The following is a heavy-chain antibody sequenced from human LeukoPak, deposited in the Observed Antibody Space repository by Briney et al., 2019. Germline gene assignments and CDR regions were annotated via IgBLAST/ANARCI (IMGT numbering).Heavy chain of an antibody. Sequence: SQTLSLTCAISGDSVSSNSAAWNWIRQSPSRGLEWLGRTYYRSKWCEDYAAAVKSRITIKPDTSKNQFSLKLSSVTAADTAVYYCARQNTSYYDFWSGYYTGDAFDIWGQGTMVTVSS. V-gene: IGHV6-1*01. CDR2: TYYRSKWCE. D-gene: IGHD3-3*01. CDR3: ARQNTSYYDFWSGYYTGDAFDI. CDR1: GDSVSSNSAA. J-gene: IGHJ3*02.